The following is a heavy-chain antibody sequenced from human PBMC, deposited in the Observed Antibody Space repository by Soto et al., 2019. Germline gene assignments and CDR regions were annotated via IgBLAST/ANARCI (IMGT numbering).Heavy chain of an antibody. D-gene: IGHD2-21*02. CDR1: GGSISSSSYY. V-gene: IGHV4-39*01. Sequence: QLQLQESGPGLVKSSETLSLTCTVSGGSISSSSYYWGWIRQPPGKGLEWIGSIYYSGSTYYNPSLKSRVTISVDTSKNQFSLKLSSVTAADTAVYYCARQGSVVTAILPADAFDIWGQGTMVTVSS. CDR2: IYYSGST. J-gene: IGHJ3*02. CDR3: ARQGSVVTAILPADAFDI.